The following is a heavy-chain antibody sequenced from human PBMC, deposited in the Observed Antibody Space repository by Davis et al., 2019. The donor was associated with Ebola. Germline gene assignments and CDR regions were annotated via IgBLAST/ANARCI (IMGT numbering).Heavy chain of an antibody. CDR1: GGPISSGGYS. Sequence: PSETLSLTCTVSGGPISSGGYSWSWIRQPPGKGREWIGYIYHSGSTYYNPSLKSRVTISVDRSKNQFSLKLSSVTAADTAVYYCAREPPPYYYDSSGIWGQGTLVTVSS. J-gene: IGHJ4*02. CDR3: AREPPPYYYDSSGI. D-gene: IGHD3-22*01. V-gene: IGHV4-30-2*01. CDR2: IYHSGST.